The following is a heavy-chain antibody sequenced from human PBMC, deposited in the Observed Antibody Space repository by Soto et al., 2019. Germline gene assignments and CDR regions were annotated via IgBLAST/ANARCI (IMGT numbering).Heavy chain of an antibody. Sequence: SLTCTVSGGSISSYYWSWIRQPPGKGLEWIGYIYYSGSTYYNPSLKSRVTISVDTSRNQFSLKLSSVTAADTAVYYCARDPGGYCSGGSCQRPNDAFDIWGQGTMVTVSS. V-gene: IGHV4-59*12. CDR3: ARDPGGYCSGGSCQRPNDAFDI. CDR1: GGSISSYY. CDR2: IYYSGST. J-gene: IGHJ3*02. D-gene: IGHD2-15*01.